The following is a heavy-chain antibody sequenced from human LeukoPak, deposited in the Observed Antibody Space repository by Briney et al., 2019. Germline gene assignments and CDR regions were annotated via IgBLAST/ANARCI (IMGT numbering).Heavy chain of an antibody. Sequence: PGRSLRLSCAASGFTFDDYAMHWVRQAPGKGLEWVSGISWNSGSIGYADSVTGRFTISRDNAKNSLYLQMNSLRAEDTALYYRAREDYWGQGTLVTVSS. J-gene: IGHJ4*02. CDR2: ISWNSGSI. V-gene: IGHV3-9*01. CDR3: AREDY. CDR1: GFTFDDYA.